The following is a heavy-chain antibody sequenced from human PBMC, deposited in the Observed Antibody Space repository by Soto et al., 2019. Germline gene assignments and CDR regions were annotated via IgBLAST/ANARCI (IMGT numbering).Heavy chain of an antibody. CDR1: GDTFTGYY. Sequence: PVKVTSKASGDTFTGYYMHWVRQAPGQGLEWMGWINPNSGGTNYAQKFQGWVTMTRDTSISTAYMELSRLRSDDTAVYYCARDAGDIMITFGGSKGWFDPWGQGTLVTVSS. CDR3: ARDAGDIMITFGGSKGWFDP. CDR2: INPNSGGT. V-gene: IGHV1-2*04. J-gene: IGHJ5*02. D-gene: IGHD3-16*01.